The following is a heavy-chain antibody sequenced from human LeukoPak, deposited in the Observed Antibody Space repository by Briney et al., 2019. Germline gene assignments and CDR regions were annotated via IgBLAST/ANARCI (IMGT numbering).Heavy chain of an antibody. Sequence: TASETLSLTCTVSGGSISSGGYYWSWIRQPPGKGLEWIGYIYHSGSTYYNPSLKSRVTISVDRSKNQFSLKLSSVTAADTAVYYCARQRLLSSTTGTPNWFDPWGQGTLVTVSS. V-gene: IGHV4-30-2*01. CDR2: IYHSGST. CDR1: GGSISSGGYY. J-gene: IGHJ5*02. CDR3: ARQRLLSSTTGTPNWFDP. D-gene: IGHD1-1*01.